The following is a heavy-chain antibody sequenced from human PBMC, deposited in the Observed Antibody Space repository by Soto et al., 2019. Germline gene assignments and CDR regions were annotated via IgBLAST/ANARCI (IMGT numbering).Heavy chain of an antibody. CDR1: GGSFSGYY. V-gene: IGHV4-34*01. CDR3: ARGYTVVVPAVYDY. Sequence: SETLSLTCAVYGGSFSGYYWSWIRQPPGKGLEWIGEINHSGSTNYNPSLKSRVTISVDTSKNQFSLKLSSVTAADTAVYYCARGYTVVVPAVYDYWGQGTLVTVS. CDR2: INHSGST. J-gene: IGHJ4*02. D-gene: IGHD2-2*01.